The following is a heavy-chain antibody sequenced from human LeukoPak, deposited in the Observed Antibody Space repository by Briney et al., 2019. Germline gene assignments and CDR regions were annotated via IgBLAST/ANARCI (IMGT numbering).Heavy chain of an antibody. J-gene: IGHJ4*02. CDR3: ARHGQNDGYPLDY. CDR2: IHYSGST. Sequence: SETLSLTCTVSGGSISGYYWSWIRQPPGKGLEWIAYIHYSGSTNYNPPLKSRLTISVDTSKNQLSLKLNSVTDADTSVYYCARHGQNDGYPLDYWGQGTLVSVSS. CDR1: GGSISGYY. D-gene: IGHD5-24*01. V-gene: IGHV4-59*08.